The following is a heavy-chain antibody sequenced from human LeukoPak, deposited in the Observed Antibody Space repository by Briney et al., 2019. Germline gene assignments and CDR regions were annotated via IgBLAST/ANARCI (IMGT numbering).Heavy chain of an antibody. CDR2: ISHIGTT. D-gene: IGHD2-2*01. CDR1: AYSISDGWV. Sequence: SETLSLTCTVSAYSISDGWVWGMIRQPPGKGLEGVGSISHIGTTYYTPSLKGRVTMSMDTSNNQFSLKLRCVTAADTAVYYCARGPEYQMLLRRSGYYMDVWGTGTAVTVSS. V-gene: IGHV4-38-2*02. CDR3: ARGPEYQMLLRRSGYYMDV. J-gene: IGHJ6*03.